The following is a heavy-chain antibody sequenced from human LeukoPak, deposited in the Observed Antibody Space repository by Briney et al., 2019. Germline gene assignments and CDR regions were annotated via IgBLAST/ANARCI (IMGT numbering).Heavy chain of an antibody. J-gene: IGHJ4*02. CDR2: IKQDGSDK. CDR3: ATHDVLTGYPYFDN. V-gene: IGHV3-7*01. CDR1: GFIFRSYW. D-gene: IGHD3-9*01. Sequence: PGGSLRLSCATSGFIFRSYWMSWVRQAPGKGLEWVANIKQDGSDKYYVDSVKGRFTISRDNAKNSLYLQMNSLGAEGAAVYYCATHDVLTGYPYFDNWGQGTLVTVSS.